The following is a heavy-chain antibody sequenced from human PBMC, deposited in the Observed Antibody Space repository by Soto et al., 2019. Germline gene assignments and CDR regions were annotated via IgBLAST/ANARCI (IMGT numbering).Heavy chain of an antibody. Sequence: AISGSGGSTYYADSVKGRFTISRDNSKNTLYLQMNSLRAEDTAVYYCARDLLWAFDIWGQGTMVTVSS. CDR3: ARDLLWAFDI. J-gene: IGHJ3*02. CDR2: ISGSGGST. V-gene: IGHV3-23*01.